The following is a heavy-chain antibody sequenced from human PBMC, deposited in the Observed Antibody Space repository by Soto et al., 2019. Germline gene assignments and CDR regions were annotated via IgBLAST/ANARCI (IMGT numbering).Heavy chain of an antibody. Sequence: SETLSLTCTVSGGSISSGDYYWSWIRQPPGKGLEWIGYIYYTGSTYYNPSLQSRIAISVDTSKDQFSLKLSSVTAADTAVYHCGRSSGGGYYPASAYIVYWGQGTLGTVSS. CDR2: IYYTGST. CDR1: GGSISSGDYY. J-gene: IGHJ4*02. D-gene: IGHD3-16*01. V-gene: IGHV4-30-4*08. CDR3: GRSSGGGYYPASAYIVY.